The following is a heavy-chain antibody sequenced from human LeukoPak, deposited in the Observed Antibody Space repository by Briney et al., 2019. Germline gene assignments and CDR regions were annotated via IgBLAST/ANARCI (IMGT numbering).Heavy chain of an antibody. CDR2: IQNDGSNK. CDR3: AKDRIVLVTATFDY. CDR1: GFTFSLYG. J-gene: IGHJ4*02. D-gene: IGHD2-21*02. Sequence: AGGSPRLSCAASGFTFSLYGIHWVRQAPGKGLEWVAFIQNDGSNKYYADSVKGRFTISRDNSKNTLYLQMNSLRPDDTAMYYCAKDRIVLVTATFDYWGQGTLVTVSS. V-gene: IGHV3-30*02.